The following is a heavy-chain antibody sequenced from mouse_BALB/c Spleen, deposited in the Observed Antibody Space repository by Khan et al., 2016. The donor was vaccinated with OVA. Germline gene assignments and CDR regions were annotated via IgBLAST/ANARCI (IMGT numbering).Heavy chain of an antibody. V-gene: IGHV2-6-1*01. J-gene: IGHJ4*01. Sequence: QVQLKESGPGLAAPSQSLSITCTISGFSLTTYGVHWVRQPPGKGLEWLVVICSYGTTNYYAAPKSRLTSTKDNGPRQVFLKMNNLQTDDTAIYFYGRRPYYQDNIMDYWGQGTTVTVSS. CDR3: GRRPYYQDNIMDY. CDR1: GFSLTTYG. CDR2: ICSYGTT. D-gene: IGHD2-10*01.